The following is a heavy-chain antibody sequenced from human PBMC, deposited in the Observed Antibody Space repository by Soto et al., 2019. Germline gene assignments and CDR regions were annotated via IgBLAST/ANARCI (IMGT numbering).Heavy chain of an antibody. J-gene: IGHJ5*02. Sequence: SETLSLTCTVSGGSISNYYWSWIRQPPGKGLEWIGYIYYSGYTNYNPSLKSRVTISLDTSKNQFSLRLSSVTAADTAVYYCARDKSSGWYWFDPWGQGTLVTVSS. CDR1: GGSISNYY. D-gene: IGHD6-19*01. CDR2: IYYSGYT. CDR3: ARDKSSGWYWFDP. V-gene: IGHV4-59*01.